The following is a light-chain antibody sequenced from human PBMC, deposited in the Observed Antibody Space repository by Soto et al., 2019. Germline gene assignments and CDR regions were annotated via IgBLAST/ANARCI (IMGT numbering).Light chain of an antibody. J-gene: IGLJ2*01. CDR3: SSYTTSSSYII. CDR1: SNDIGGYNY. V-gene: IGLV2-14*01. CDR2: EVS. Sequence: QSALTQPASVSASPGQSITISCTGTSNDIGGYNYVSWYQHHPGKAPKLMIYEVSDRPSGVSDRFSGSKSGNTASLTISGLQAEDEADYYCSSYTTSSSYIIFGGGPKLTVL.